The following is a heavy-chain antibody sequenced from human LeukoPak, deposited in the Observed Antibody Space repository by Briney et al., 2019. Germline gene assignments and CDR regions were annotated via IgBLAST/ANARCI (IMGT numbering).Heavy chain of an antibody. CDR2: INPNSGGT. J-gene: IGHJ4*02. V-gene: IGHV1-2*06. D-gene: IGHD3-9*01. CDR3: ARSYPTVHHLTGYYRPPDY. CDR1: GYTFTGYY. Sequence: ASVKVSCKASGYTFTGYYMHWVRQAPGQGLEWMGRINPNSGGTNYAQKFQGRVTMTRDTSISTAYMELSRLRSDDTAVYYCARSYPTVHHLTGYYRPPDYWGQGTLVTVSS.